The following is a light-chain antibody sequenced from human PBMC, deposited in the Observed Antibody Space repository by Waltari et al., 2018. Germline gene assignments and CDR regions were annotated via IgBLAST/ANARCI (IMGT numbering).Light chain of an antibody. CDR2: GAS. V-gene: IGKV3-15*01. Sequence: ETVVTQSPATLSVSPGERAARSCTTSQSIGSKLAWYQQKPGQAPRPLIYGASIRATGIPARFSGSGSETEFTLTISSLQSEDFAVYYCQQYNNRPPGTFGQGTKVEI. CDR3: QQYNNRPPGT. J-gene: IGKJ1*01. CDR1: QSIGSK.